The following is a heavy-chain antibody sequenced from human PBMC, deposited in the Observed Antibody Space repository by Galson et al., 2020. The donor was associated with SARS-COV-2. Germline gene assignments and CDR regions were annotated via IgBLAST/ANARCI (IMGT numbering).Heavy chain of an antibody. CDR1: GFTFSSYA. V-gene: IGHV3-23*01. CDR2: ISGSGGST. J-gene: IGHJ3*02. Sequence: GESLKISCAASGFTFSSYAMSWVRQAPGKGLEWVSAISGSGGSTYHADSVKGRFTISRDNSKNTLYLQMNSLRAEDTAVYYCAKADAVVTQFEDAFDIWGQGTMVTVSS. CDR3: AKADAVVTQFEDAFDI. D-gene: IGHD2-21*02.